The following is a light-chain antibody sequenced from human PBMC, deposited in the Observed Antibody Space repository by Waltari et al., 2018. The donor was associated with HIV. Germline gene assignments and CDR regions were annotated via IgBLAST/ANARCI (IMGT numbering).Light chain of an antibody. Sequence: QSALTQPASVSGSPGQSITISCTGTNSDTENYTFVSWYQLSPGKAPKLIIYEDNKRPSGIANRFSASKSADTASLTISGLQAEDEADYYCCAYAGGLEFGGGTKLTVL. CDR3: CAYAGGLE. CDR1: NSDTENYTF. J-gene: IGLJ2*01. CDR2: EDN. V-gene: IGLV2-23*01.